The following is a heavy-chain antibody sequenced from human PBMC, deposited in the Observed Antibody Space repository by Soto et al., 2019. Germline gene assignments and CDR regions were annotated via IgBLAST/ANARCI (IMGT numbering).Heavy chain of an antibody. J-gene: IGHJ6*02. D-gene: IGHD3-9*01. CDR3: ARAQPYYDILTGYYNVGDYYYGMDV. CDR2: ISAYNGNT. V-gene: IGHV1-18*01. Sequence: ASVKVSCKASGYTFTSYGISCVRQAPGQGLEWMGWISAYNGNTNYAQKLQGRVTMTTDTSTSTAYMELRSLRSDDTAVYYCARAQPYYDILTGYYNVGDYYYGMDVWGQGTTVTVSS. CDR1: GYTFTSYG.